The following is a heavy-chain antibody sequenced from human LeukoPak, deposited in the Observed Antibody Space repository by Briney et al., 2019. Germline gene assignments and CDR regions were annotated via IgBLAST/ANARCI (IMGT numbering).Heavy chain of an antibody. J-gene: IGHJ6*02. Sequence: PGGSLRLSCAVSGFTVSSNYMSWVRQAPGKGLEWVANIKQDGSEKYYVDSVKGRFTISRDNAKNSLYLQMNSLRAEDTAVYYCARDLVAEGMDVWGQGTTVTVS. CDR3: ARDLVAEGMDV. CDR1: GFTVSSNY. CDR2: IKQDGSEK. V-gene: IGHV3-7*03. D-gene: IGHD5-12*01.